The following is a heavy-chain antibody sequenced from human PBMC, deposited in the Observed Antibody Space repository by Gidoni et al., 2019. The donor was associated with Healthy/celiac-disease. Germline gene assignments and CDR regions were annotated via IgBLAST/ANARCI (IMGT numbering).Heavy chain of an antibody. CDR1: GGSISSSSYY. J-gene: IGHJ4*02. V-gene: IGHV4-39*01. CDR3: ARQCWWLAQLFDY. Sequence: QLQLQESGPGLVKPSETLSLTCTVSGGSISSSSYYWGWIRQPPGKGLEWIGSIYYSGSTYYNPSLKSRVTISVDTSKNQFSLKLSSVTAADTAVYYCARQCWWLAQLFDYWGQGTLVTVSS. D-gene: IGHD6-19*01. CDR2: IYYSGST.